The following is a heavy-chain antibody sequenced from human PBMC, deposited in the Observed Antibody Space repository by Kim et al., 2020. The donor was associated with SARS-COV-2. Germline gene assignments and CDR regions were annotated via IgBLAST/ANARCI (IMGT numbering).Heavy chain of an antibody. J-gene: IGHJ4*02. V-gene: IGHV3-53*01. CDR3: AGSSWFGELAWD. CDR2: T. D-gene: IGHD3-10*01. Sequence: TYDADSVKGRVTISREKLKHTLHLQMNNLRDEDTAVYYCAGSSWFGELAWDWGQGTLVTVSS.